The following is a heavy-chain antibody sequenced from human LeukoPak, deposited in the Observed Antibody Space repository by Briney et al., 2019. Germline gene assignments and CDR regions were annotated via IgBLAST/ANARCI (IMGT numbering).Heavy chain of an antibody. J-gene: IGHJ4*02. D-gene: IGHD4-17*01. CDR3: ARDRITVTTWYGFDH. CDR1: GGSISSYY. V-gene: IGHV4-59*01. CDR2: IYYSGST. Sequence: SETLSLTCTVSGGSISSYYWSWIRQPPGKGLEWIGYIYYSGSTNYNPSLKRRVNISVDTSKNQFSLKLSSVTAADTAVYYCARDRITVTTWYGFDHWGLGTLVTVSS.